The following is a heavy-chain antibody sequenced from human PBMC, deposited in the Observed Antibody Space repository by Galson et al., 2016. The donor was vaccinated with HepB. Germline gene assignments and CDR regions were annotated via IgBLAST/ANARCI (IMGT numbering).Heavy chain of an antibody. Sequence: SVKVSCKASGYTFTRFGIHWVRQAPGQRLEWMGWIIAGNGKTQYSQKFQGRVTITRDASASTAYMDLRRLRSEDTAVYYCARLNSGYDSHYYYGMDVWGQGTTVTVSS. CDR2: IIAGNGKT. CDR3: ARLNSGYDSHYYYGMDV. V-gene: IGHV1-3*01. D-gene: IGHD5-12*01. CDR1: GYTFTRFG. J-gene: IGHJ6*02.